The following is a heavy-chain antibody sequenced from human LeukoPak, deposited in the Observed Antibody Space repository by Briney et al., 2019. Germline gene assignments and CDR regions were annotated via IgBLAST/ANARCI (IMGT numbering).Heavy chain of an antibody. CDR1: GFTFSSYA. CDR3: ARDSSGYWEYFQH. D-gene: IGHD3-22*01. J-gene: IGHJ1*01. V-gene: IGHV3-30*04. Sequence: GGSLRLSCAASGFTFSSYAMHWVRQAPGKGLEWVAVISYDGSNKYYADSVKGRFTISRDNSKNTLYLQMNSLRAEDTAVYYCARDSSGYWEYFQHWGQGTLVTVSS. CDR2: ISYDGSNK.